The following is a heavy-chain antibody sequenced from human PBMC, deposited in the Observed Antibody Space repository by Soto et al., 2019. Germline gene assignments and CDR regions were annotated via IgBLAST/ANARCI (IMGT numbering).Heavy chain of an antibody. V-gene: IGHV1-69*13. D-gene: IGHD3-3*01. CDR1: GGTFSSYA. CDR2: IIPIFGTA. CDR3: ARAKRRITIFGVVHYYYGMDV. J-gene: IGHJ6*02. Sequence: SVKVSCKASGGTFSSYAISWVRQAPGQGLEWMGGIIPIFGTANYAQKFQGRVTITADESTSTAYMELSSLRSEDTAVYYCARAKRRITIFGVVHYYYGMDVWGQGTTVTVSS.